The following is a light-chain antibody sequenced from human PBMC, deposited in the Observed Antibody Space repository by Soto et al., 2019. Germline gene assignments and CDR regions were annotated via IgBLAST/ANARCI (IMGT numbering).Light chain of an antibody. CDR2: GAS. V-gene: IGKV3-15*01. Sequence: EIVMTQSPATLSVSPGERVTFSCRASQSVRSNLAWYQQKPGQSPRLLIYGASTRATGIPARFSGSGSGTDFTLTISRLEPEDFAVYYCQQYGSSPITFGQGTRLEI. CDR3: QQYGSSPIT. CDR1: QSVRSN. J-gene: IGKJ5*01.